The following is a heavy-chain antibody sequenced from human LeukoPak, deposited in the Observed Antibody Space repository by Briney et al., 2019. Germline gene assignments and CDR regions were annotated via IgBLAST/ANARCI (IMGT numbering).Heavy chain of an antibody. CDR1: GRSISNYY. Sequence: SETLSLTCSVSGRSISNYYYTWIRQPPGKGLEWIGYVYYTGSESTNYNPSLKSRVTMSVDTSKNQFSLKLTSVTAADTAVYYCARGSLGSGRPWYFDLWGRGTLVTVSS. CDR3: ARGSLGSGRPWYFDL. V-gene: IGHV4-59*08. D-gene: IGHD2-15*01. J-gene: IGHJ2*01. CDR2: VYYTGSEST.